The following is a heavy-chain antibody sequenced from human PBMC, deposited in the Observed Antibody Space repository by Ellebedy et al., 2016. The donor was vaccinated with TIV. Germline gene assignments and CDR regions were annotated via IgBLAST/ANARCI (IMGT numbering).Heavy chain of an antibody. Sequence: GESLKISCAASGFTFSSYSMNWVRQAPGKGLEWVSSISSSSSYIYYADSVKGRFTISRDNAKNSLYLQMNSLRAEDTAVYYCARGFSRGVSYYYGMDVWGQGTTVTVSS. CDR2: ISSSSSYI. CDR1: GFTFSSYS. V-gene: IGHV3-21*04. CDR3: ARGFSRGVSYYYGMDV. J-gene: IGHJ6*02. D-gene: IGHD3-10*01.